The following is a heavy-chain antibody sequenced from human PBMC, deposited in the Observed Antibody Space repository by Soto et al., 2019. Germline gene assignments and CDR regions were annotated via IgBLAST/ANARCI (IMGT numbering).Heavy chain of an antibody. CDR3: ARGPKRFLEWLFPGPGSYYYYGMDV. CDR1: GGSFSGYY. Sequence: SETLSLTCAVYGGSFSGYYWSWIRQPPGKGLEWIGEINHSGSTNYNPSLKSRFTISVDTSKNQFSLKLSSVTAADTAVYYCARGPKRFLEWLFPGPGSYYYYGMDVWGQGTTVTVSS. CDR2: INHSGST. V-gene: IGHV4-34*01. D-gene: IGHD3-3*01. J-gene: IGHJ6*02.